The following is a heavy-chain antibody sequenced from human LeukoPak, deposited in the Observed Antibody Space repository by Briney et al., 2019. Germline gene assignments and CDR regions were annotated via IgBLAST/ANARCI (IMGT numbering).Heavy chain of an antibody. CDR1: GGSFSAYY. CDR3: ARAERGASGFQP. V-gene: IGHV4-34*01. D-gene: IGHD3-10*01. CDR2: INHSGST. Sequence: SETLSLTCAVSGGSFSAYYWGWIRQPPGKGLEWIGQINHSGSTNYNPSLKSRVTISVDTSKNQFSLKLSSVTAADTAVYYCARAERGASGFQPWGQGTLVTVSS. J-gene: IGHJ1*01.